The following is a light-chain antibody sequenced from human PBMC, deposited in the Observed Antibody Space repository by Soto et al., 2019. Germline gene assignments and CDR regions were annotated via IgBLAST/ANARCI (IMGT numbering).Light chain of an antibody. V-gene: IGLV2-14*01. CDR2: DVT. CDR3: SSYRGTSTPV. CDR1: STDVGAYNY. Sequence: QSALTQPASVSGSPGKSITISCTGTSTDVGAYNYVSWYQQHPGKAPKLVIFDVTNRPSEVSDRLSGSKSGNTASLTISGLQFEDEADDYCSSYRGTSTPVFGGGTKRTVL. J-gene: IGLJ2*01.